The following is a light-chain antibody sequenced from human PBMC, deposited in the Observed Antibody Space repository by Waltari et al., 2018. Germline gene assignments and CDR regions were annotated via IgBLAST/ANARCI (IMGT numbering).Light chain of an antibody. CDR1: SSDVGNYNL. CDR3: CSYAGRTTWV. J-gene: IGLJ3*02. V-gene: IGLV2-23*02. Sequence: QSALTQPASVSGSPGQSITISCTGTSSDVGNYNLVSWYQQHPGRAPKLIIYAVSERPSGVPNRFSGSKSANTASLTVSGLQAEDEADYYCCSYAGRTTWVFGGGTNLTVL. CDR2: AVS.